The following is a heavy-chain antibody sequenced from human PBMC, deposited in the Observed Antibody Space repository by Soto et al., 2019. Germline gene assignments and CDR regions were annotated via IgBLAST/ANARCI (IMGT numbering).Heavy chain of an antibody. V-gene: IGHV4-31*03. CDR1: GGSISSGGYY. CDR2: IYYSGST. CDR3: ARDRATVTTGYYFDY. J-gene: IGHJ4*02. Sequence: QVQLQXSGPGLVXPSXTLSLTCTVSGGSISSGGYYWSWIRQHPGKGLEWIGYIYYSGSTYYNPSLKSRVTISVDTSKNQFSLKLSSVTAADTAVYYCARDRATVTTGYYFDYWGQGTLVTVSS. D-gene: IGHD4-17*01.